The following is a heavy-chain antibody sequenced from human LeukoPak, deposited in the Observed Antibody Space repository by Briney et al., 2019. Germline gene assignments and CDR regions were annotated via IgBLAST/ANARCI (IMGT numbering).Heavy chain of an antibody. V-gene: IGHV3-53*01. J-gene: IGHJ5*02. CDR1: DLPVRSNY. Sequence: GGSLRLSCAASDLPVRSNYMSWVRQAPGKGLECVSYISRDSSTTYAASVKGRFTTSRDNSGNTLYLQMNNLKTEDTAVYYCRVCGGDCSLIDTWGQGTLVTVSS. D-gene: IGHD2-21*02. CDR2: ISRDSST. CDR3: RVCGGDCSLIDT.